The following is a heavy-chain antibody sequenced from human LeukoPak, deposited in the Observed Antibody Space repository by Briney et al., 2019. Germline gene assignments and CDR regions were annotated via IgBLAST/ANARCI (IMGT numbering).Heavy chain of an antibody. CDR1: GFTFSDYY. V-gene: IGHV3-11*01. J-gene: IGHJ4*02. CDR2: ISGSGRP. D-gene: IGHD3-9*01. Sequence: NPGGSLRLSCTASGFTFSDYYMTWIRQAPGKGLEWVSYISGSGRPRYADSATGRFTISRDNARNSLYLQMSSLRVEDTAVYYCARAPTGQLDYWGQGTLVTVSS. CDR3: ARAPTGQLDY.